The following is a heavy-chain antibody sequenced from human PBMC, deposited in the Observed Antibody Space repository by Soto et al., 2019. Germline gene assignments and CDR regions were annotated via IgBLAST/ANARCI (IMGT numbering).Heavy chain of an antibody. Sequence: QVQLVESGGGLVMPGESLRLSCAGSGFTFSDHYMSCIRQAPGKGLEWVSYISSSGNSMYYADSVKGRFTVSRDNAENSLYLQMNSLRAEDTAVYYCASRAASGRHFDHWGQGTLVSVSS. CDR3: ASRAASGRHFDH. J-gene: IGHJ4*02. CDR1: GFTFSDHY. D-gene: IGHD6-13*01. V-gene: IGHV3-11*01. CDR2: ISSSGNSM.